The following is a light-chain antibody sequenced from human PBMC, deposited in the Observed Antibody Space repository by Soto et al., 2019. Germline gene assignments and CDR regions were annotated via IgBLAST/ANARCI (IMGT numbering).Light chain of an antibody. J-gene: IGLJ3*02. Sequence: QSVLTQPPSVSGAPGQRVTISCTGSSSNIGAGYDVQWYQQVPGTASKLLISNSINRPSGVPDRFSGSRSDTSASLAITGIQADDEADYYCQSYDRSLSGGVFGGGTKLTVL. CDR1: SSNIGAGYD. CDR3: QSYDRSLSGGV. V-gene: IGLV1-40*01. CDR2: NSI.